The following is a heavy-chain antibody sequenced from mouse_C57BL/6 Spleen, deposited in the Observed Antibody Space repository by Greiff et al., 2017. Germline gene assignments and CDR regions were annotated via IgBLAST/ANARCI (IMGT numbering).Heavy chain of an antibody. Sequence: QVQLQQSGAELARPGASVKLSCKASGYTFTSYGISWVKQRTGQGLEWIGEIYPRSGNTYYNEKFKGKATLTADKSSSTAYMELRSLTSEDSAVYFCGREGDDGYYYAMDYWGQGTSGTVSS. CDR1: GYTFTSYG. CDR2: IYPRSGNT. CDR3: GREGDDGYYYAMDY. D-gene: IGHD2-3*01. V-gene: IGHV1-81*01. J-gene: IGHJ4*01.